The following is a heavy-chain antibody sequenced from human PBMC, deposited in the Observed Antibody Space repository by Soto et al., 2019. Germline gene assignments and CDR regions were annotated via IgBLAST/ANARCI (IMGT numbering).Heavy chain of an antibody. CDR3: VRGGHVVVVIAALDC. V-gene: IGHV1-46*01. Sequence: QVQLMQSGAEVKKPGASVKVSCKASGDTFTDYYIHWVRQAPGQGLEWMGTVNPSGGHTTYAQHFLGRVSMIMDTSASTLYMGLSVLNSVDSAIYYCVRGGHVVVVIAALDCWGQGTLVTVSS. CDR2: VNPSGGHT. J-gene: IGHJ4*02. D-gene: IGHD2-21*01. CDR1: GDTFTDYY.